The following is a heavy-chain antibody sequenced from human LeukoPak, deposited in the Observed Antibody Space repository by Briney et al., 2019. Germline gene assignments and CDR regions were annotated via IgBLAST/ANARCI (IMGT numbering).Heavy chain of an antibody. CDR1: GGSISSYY. D-gene: IGHD3-10*01. Sequence: SETLSLTCTVSGGSISSYYWSWIRQPAGKGLEWIGRIYTCGSTNYNPSLRSRATMSVDTSKNQFSLKLSSVTAADTAVYYCARGHYGSGSYYSGAFDIWGQGTMVTVSS. V-gene: IGHV4-4*07. CDR2: IYTCGST. CDR3: ARGHYGSGSYYSGAFDI. J-gene: IGHJ3*02.